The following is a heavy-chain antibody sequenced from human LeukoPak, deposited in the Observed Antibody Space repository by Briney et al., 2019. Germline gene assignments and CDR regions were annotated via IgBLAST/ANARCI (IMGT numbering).Heavy chain of an antibody. CDR3: ARESSGIAAALDY. CDR2: INPNSGGT. D-gene: IGHD6-13*01. J-gene: IGHJ4*02. Sequence: ASVKVSCKASGYTFTDYYMHWVRQAPGQGLEWMGWINPNSGGTNYAQKFQGRVTMTRDTSISTAYMELSRLRSDDTAVYYCARESSGIAAALDYWGQGTLVTVSS. CDR1: GYTFTDYY. V-gene: IGHV1-2*02.